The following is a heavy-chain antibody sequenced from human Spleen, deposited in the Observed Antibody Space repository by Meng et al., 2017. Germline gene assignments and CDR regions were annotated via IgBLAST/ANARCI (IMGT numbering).Heavy chain of an antibody. CDR1: GGSFSGYY. V-gene: IGHV4-34*01. Sequence: SETLSLTCAVYGGSFSGYYWNWIRQPPGKRLEWIGDINHSGSINYNPSLKSRVTISVDTSKNQFSLKLNSVTAADTAVYYCARSYYYSSDAFDIWGQGTTVT. D-gene: IGHD3-10*01. J-gene: IGHJ3*02. CDR3: ARSYYYSSDAFDI. CDR2: INHSGSI.